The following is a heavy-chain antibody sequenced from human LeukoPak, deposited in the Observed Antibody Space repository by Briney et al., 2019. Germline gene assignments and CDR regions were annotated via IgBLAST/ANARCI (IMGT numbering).Heavy chain of an antibody. CDR2: IKEDGSLT. Sequence: GGSLRLSCAASGFTFSTSWMDWVRQAPGKGLEWVANIKEDGSLTFYVDSVKGRFTISRDNAKNSLYLQMNSLRAEDTAVYYCARDSLQQLVLEESAYWGQGTLVTVSS. D-gene: IGHD6-13*01. CDR1: GFTFSTSW. J-gene: IGHJ4*02. CDR3: ARDSLQQLVLEESAY. V-gene: IGHV3-7*01.